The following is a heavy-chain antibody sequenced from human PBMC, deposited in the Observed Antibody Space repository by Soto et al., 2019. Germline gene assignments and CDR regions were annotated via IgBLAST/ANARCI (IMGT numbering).Heavy chain of an antibody. CDR2: INQAGGEK. J-gene: IGHJ4*02. V-gene: IGHV3-7*05. CDR3: ARDKPVGASLFDY. CDR1: GFTFSNFW. D-gene: IGHD1-26*01. Sequence: EVQLVESGGGLVQPGGSLRLSCAASGFTFSNFWMSWVRQAPGKGPEWVAIINQAGGEKYYVDSVRGRFTISRDNARNSLYLQLNSLRAEDTAVYYCARDKPVGASLFDYWGQGTLVTVSS.